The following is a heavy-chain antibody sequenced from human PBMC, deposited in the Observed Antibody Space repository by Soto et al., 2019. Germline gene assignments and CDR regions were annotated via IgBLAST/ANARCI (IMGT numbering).Heavy chain of an antibody. CDR2: ISYDGSNK. Sequence: PGGSLRLSCAASGFTFSSYGMHWVRQAPGKGLEWVAVISYDGSNKYYADSVKGRFTISRDNSKNTLYLQMNSLRAEDTAVYYCAKDTGSGSYYPADYWGQGTLVTVSS. V-gene: IGHV3-30*18. CDR3: AKDTGSGSYYPADY. D-gene: IGHD3-10*01. J-gene: IGHJ4*02. CDR1: GFTFSSYG.